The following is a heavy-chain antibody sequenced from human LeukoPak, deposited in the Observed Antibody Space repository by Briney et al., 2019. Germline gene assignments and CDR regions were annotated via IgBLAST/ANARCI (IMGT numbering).Heavy chain of an antibody. Sequence: GGSLRLSCAASGFTFSSYGMHWVRQAPGQGLEWVAVISYDGSNKYYADSVKGRFTISRDNSKNTLYLQMHSLRAEDTAVYYCANGFGELYTPGYWGQGTLVTVSS. CDR1: GFTFSSYG. D-gene: IGHD3-10*01. CDR3: ANGFGELYTPGY. CDR2: ISYDGSNK. J-gene: IGHJ4*02. V-gene: IGHV3-30*18.